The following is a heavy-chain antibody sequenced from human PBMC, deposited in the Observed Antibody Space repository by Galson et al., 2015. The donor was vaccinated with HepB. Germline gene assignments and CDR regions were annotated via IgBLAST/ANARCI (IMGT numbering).Heavy chain of an antibody. CDR2: IKQDGSEK. CDR3: AKDFILIGFDI. Sequence: SLRLSCAASGFTFSNYWMSWVRQAPGKGLEWVANIKQDGSEKNYVDSVKGRFTISRDNAKNSLYLQMDSLRAEDTAVYYCAKDFILIGFDIWGQGSLVIVSS. V-gene: IGHV3-7*01. J-gene: IGHJ3*02. CDR1: GFTFSNYW.